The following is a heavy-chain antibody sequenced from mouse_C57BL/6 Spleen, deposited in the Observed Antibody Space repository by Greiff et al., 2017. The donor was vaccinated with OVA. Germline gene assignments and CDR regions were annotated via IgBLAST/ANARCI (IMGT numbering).Heavy chain of an antibody. CDR2: IDPSDSYT. J-gene: IGHJ1*03. D-gene: IGHD6-1*01. Sequence: QVQLQQPGAELVRPGTSVKLSCKASGYTFTSYWMHWVKQRPGQGLEWIGVIDPSDSYTNYNQKFKGKATLTVDTSSSTAYMQLSSLTSEDSAVYYCARSLLSYFYVWGTGTTVTVSS. CDR1: GYTFTSYW. V-gene: IGHV1-59*01. CDR3: ARSLLSYFYV.